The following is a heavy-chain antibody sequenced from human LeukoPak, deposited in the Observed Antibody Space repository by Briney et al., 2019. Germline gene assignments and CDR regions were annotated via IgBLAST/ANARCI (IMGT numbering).Heavy chain of an antibody. CDR3: ARHYYPAAAGDY. V-gene: IGHV4-59*08. D-gene: IGHD6-25*01. J-gene: IGHJ4*02. CDR1: GGSISTYY. Sequence: SETLSLTCTGSGGSISTYYWSWIRQPPGKGLEWIGYIYYSGSNNYNSSLKSRVTISVDTSKNQFSLKLYSVTAADTAVYYCARHYYPAAAGDYWGQGTLVTVSS. CDR2: IYYSGSN.